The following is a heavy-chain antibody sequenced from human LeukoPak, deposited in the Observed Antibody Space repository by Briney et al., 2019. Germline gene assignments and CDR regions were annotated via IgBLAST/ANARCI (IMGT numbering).Heavy chain of an antibody. V-gene: IGHV1-69*13. CDR2: IIPIFGTA. CDR3: ARDIPSGLELPADAFDI. J-gene: IGHJ3*02. CDR1: GGTFSSYA. Sequence: SVKVSCKASGGTFSSYAISWVRQAPGQGLEWMGGIIPIFGTANYAQKFQGRVTITADESTSTAYMELSSLRSEDTAVYYCARDIPSGLELPADAFDIWGQGTMVTVSS. D-gene: IGHD1-7*01.